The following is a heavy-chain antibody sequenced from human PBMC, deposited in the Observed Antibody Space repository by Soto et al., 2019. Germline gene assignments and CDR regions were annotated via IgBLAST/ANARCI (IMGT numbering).Heavy chain of an antibody. D-gene: IGHD1-26*01. V-gene: IGHV3-21*01. J-gene: IGHJ4*02. CDR2: ISSSSSYI. CDR3: ARYSSQLGFFDY. Sequence: EVQLVESGGGLVKPGGSLRLSCAASGFTFSSYSMNWVRQAPGKGLEWVSSISSSSSYIYYADSVKGRFTISRDNAKNSLYLQMNSLRAEDTAVYYCARYSSQLGFFDYWGQGTLVTVSS. CDR1: GFTFSSYS.